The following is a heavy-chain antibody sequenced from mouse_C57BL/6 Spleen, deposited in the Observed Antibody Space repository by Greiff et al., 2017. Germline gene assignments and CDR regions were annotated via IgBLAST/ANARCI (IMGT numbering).Heavy chain of an antibody. J-gene: IGHJ4*01. CDR2: IDPSDSDT. V-gene: IGHV1-52*01. CDR1: GYTFTSYW. Sequence: VQLQQPGAELVRPGSSVKLSCKASGYTFTSYWMHWVKQRPIQGLEWIGNIDPSDSDTHYNQKFKDKATLTVDKSSSTAYMQLSSLTSEDSAVYYCARETLAGARPYAMDYWGQGTSVTVSS. CDR3: ARETLAGARPYAMDY.